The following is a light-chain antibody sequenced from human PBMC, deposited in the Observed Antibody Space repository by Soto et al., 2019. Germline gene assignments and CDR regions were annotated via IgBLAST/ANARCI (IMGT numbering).Light chain of an antibody. V-gene: IGKV3-20*01. CDR3: QQYGSSPWT. Sequence: EIVLTQSPGTLSLSPGERATLSCRASQSVGSNYLAWYQQKPGQAPRLLIHGASSRATGIPDRFSGSGSGTDFILTISRLEPEDFAVYYCQQYGSSPWTFGQGTKVEIK. CDR1: QSVGSNY. CDR2: GAS. J-gene: IGKJ1*01.